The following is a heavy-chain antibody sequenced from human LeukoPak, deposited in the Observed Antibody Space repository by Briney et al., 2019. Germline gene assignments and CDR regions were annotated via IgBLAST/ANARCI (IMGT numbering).Heavy chain of an antibody. CDR3: ARVDGYSSGWHRLDY. CDR2: IYYSGST. V-gene: IGHV4-39*07. Sequence: SSETLSLTCTVSGGSISSSSYYWGWIRQPPGKGLEWIGSIYYSGSTYYNPSLKSRVTISVDTSKNQFSLKLSSVTAADTAVYYCARVDGYSSGWHRLDYWGQGTLVTVSS. J-gene: IGHJ4*02. CDR1: GGSISSSSYY. D-gene: IGHD6-19*01.